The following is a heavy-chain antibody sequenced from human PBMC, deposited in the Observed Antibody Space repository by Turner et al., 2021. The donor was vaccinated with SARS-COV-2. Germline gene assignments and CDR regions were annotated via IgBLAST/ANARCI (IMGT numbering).Heavy chain of an antibody. V-gene: IGHV3-48*01. CDR2: SDSSSSTI. Sequence: EVHLVESGGGLVQPGGSLRLSCGASGFTFSTYSMNWVRQAPGKGLECVSYSDSSSSTIYYADSVKGLFTISSDNAKNSLYLQMNSLRADDTAVYYCASPFDYWGQGTLVTVSS. J-gene: IGHJ4*02. CDR1: GFTFSTYS. CDR3: ASPFDY.